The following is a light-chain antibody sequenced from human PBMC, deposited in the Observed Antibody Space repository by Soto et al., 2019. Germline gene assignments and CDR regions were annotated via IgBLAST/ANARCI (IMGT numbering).Light chain of an antibody. CDR2: AAS. J-gene: IGKJ1*01. CDR1: QSITSY. CDR3: QQSYTTPWT. Sequence: DIQIAHTPSSLPAPVENRETNTCRASQSITSYLNWYQQKQGKAPQRLIYAASSLQSGVPSRFSGSGSGTDFSLTIISLQPEDFATYFWQQSYTTPWTFGQGTKVDIK. V-gene: IGKV1-39*01.